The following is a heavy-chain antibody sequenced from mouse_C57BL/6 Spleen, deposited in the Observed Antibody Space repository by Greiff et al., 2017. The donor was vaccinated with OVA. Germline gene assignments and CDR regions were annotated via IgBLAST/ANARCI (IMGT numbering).Heavy chain of an antibody. D-gene: IGHD1-1*01. V-gene: IGHV1-64*01. J-gene: IGHJ2*01. Sequence: QVQLQQPGAELVKPGASVKLSCKASGYTFTSYWMHWVKQRPGQGLEWIGMIHPNSGSTNYNEKFKSKATLTVDKSSSTAYMQLSSLTSEDSAVYDCARTATVVASYYFDYWGQGTTLTVSS. CDR1: GYTFTSYW. CDR2: IHPNSGST. CDR3: ARTATVVASYYFDY.